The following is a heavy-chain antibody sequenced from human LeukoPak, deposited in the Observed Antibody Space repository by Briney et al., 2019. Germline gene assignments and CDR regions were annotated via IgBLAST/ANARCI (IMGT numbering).Heavy chain of an antibody. CDR1: GFSFSDYY. CDR2: IGTSGSDT. J-gene: IGHJ3*02. Sequence: GGSLRLSCAASGFSFSDYYMTWIRQAPGKGLEWLSYIGTSGSDTYYVDSVKGRFTISRDNAKNSLYLHLNSLRADDTAVCYCARVPCNRYVFDIWGQGTMVTVSS. CDR3: ARVPCNRYVFDI. V-gene: IGHV3-11*01. D-gene: IGHD1-14*01.